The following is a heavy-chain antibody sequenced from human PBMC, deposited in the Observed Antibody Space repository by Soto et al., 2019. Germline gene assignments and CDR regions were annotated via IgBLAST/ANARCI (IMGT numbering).Heavy chain of an antibody. CDR2: IWYDGSDK. J-gene: IGHJ4*02. CDR1: GFTFSGFG. Sequence: GGSLRLSCAASGFTFSGFGMHWVRQAPGKGLEWVAIIWYDGSDKYYADSVKGRFTISRDNSKDTLYLQMNSLRAEDTAVYHCAFGNLSYYFDYWGQGTPVTVSS. D-gene: IGHD3-16*01. CDR3: AFGNLSYYFDY. V-gene: IGHV3-33*01.